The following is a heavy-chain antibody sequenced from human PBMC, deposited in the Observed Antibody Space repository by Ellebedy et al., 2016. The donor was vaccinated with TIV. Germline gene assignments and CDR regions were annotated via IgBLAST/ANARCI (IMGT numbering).Heavy chain of an antibody. V-gene: IGHV4-59*01. CDR3: ARGGASSKYFDY. CDR2: IYYSGST. J-gene: IGHJ4*02. Sequence: MPSETLSLTCTVSGDSISSYYWSWIRQPPGKGLEWIGFIYYSGSTNYNPSLKSRVTISVDTSKNQFSLELSSATAADTAVYYCARGGASSKYFDYWGQGTLVTVSS. CDR1: GDSISSYY.